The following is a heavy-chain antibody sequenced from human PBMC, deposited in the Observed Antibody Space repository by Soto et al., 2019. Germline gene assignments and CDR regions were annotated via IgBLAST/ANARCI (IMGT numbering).Heavy chain of an antibody. J-gene: IGHJ6*03. V-gene: IGHV1-8*01. CDR2: MNPNSGNT. CDR1: GYTFTSYD. Sequence: GASVKVSCKASGYTFTSYDINWVRQATGQGLEWMGWMNPNSGNTGYAQKFQGRVTMTRNTSISTAYMELSSLRSEDTAVYYCARATYYDFWSGRNYYYYYYMDVWGKGTTVTAP. D-gene: IGHD3-3*01. CDR3: ARATYYDFWSGRNYYYYYYMDV.